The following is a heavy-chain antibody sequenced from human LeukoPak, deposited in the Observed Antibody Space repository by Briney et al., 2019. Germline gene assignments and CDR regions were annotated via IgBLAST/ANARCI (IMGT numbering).Heavy chain of an antibody. CDR2: ISYDGSNK. CDR3: ARDRESRSGSSYYFDY. J-gene: IGHJ4*02. CDR1: GFTFSSYA. Sequence: PGGSLRLSCAASGFTFSSYAMHWVRQAPGKGLEWVAAISYDGSNKYYADSVKGRFTISRDNSKNTLYLQMNSLRAEDTAVYYCARDRESRSGSSYYFDYWGQGTLVTVSS. V-gene: IGHV3-30*04. D-gene: IGHD3-10*01.